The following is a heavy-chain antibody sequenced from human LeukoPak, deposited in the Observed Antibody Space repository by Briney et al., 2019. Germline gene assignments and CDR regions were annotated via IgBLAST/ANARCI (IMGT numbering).Heavy chain of an antibody. CDR3: ARDGYRSYYYGMDV. D-gene: IGHD5-24*01. CDR1: GFTFSSYA. J-gene: IGHJ6*02. V-gene: IGHV3-30*04. CDR2: ISYDGSNK. Sequence: PGGSLRLSCAASGFTFSSYAMHWVRQAPGKGLEWVAVISYDGSNKYYADSVKGRFTISRDNSKNTLYLQMNSLRAEDTAVYYCARDGYRSYYYGMDVWGQGTAVTVSS.